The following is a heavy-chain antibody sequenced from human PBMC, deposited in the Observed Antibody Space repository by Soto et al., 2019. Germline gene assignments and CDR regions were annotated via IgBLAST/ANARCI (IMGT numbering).Heavy chain of an antibody. CDR2: IYYSGST. Sequence: SETLSLTCSVSGGSISSGDYYWNWIRQPPGKGLEWIGHIYYSGSTYYNSSLKSRVTISLDTSKNQFSLKLSSVTAADTAVYYCARGGDILTGYYLYYFDYWGQGTLVTVSS. D-gene: IGHD3-9*01. V-gene: IGHV4-30-4*02. CDR1: GGSISSGDYY. J-gene: IGHJ4*02. CDR3: ARGGDILTGYYLYYFDY.